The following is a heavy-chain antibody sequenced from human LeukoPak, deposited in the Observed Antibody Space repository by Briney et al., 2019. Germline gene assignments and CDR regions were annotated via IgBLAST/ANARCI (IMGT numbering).Heavy chain of an antibody. J-gene: IGHJ4*02. CDR2: ISYDGSNK. CDR1: GFTFSSYA. Sequence: GRSLRLSCAASGFTFSSYAMHWVRQAPGKGLEWVAVISYDGSNKYYADSVKGRFTISRDNSKNTLYLQMNSLRAEDTAVYYCARIAVAADFDYWGQGTLVTVSS. V-gene: IGHV3-30*04. D-gene: IGHD6-19*01. CDR3: ARIAVAADFDY.